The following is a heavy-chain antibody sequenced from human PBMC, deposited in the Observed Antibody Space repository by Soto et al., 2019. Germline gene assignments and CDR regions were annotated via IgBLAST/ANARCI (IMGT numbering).Heavy chain of an antibody. CDR1: GGSFSGYY. CDR3: ARVQGSGSYYNGYGMDV. Sequence: PPETLSLTCAVYGGSFSGYYWSWICQPPGKGLEWIGEINHSGSTNYNPSLKSRVIISVDTSKNQFSLKLSSVTAADTAVYYCARVQGSGSYYNGYGMDVWGQGTTVTVSS. V-gene: IGHV4-34*01. J-gene: IGHJ6*02. D-gene: IGHD3-10*01. CDR2: INHSGST.